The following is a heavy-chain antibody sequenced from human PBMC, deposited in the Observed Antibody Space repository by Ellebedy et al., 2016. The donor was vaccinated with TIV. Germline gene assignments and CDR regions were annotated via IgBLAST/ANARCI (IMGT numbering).Heavy chain of an antibody. CDR1: GGSISSSSSY. CDR3: ARGGRRWFSDY. V-gene: IGHV4-39*07. J-gene: IGHJ4*02. Sequence: SETLSLTCTVSGGSISSSSSYWGWIRQSPGKGLEWIGSIYYSGSTYYNPSLKSRVTISVDTSKNQFSLKLSSVTAADTAVYYCARGGRRWFSDYWGQGTLVTVSS. CDR2: IYYSGST. D-gene: IGHD4-23*01.